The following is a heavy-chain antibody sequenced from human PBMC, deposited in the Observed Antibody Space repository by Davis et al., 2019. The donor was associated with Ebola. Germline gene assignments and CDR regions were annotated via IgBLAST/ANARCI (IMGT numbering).Heavy chain of an antibody. CDR1: GFTFSSYA. V-gene: IGHV3-23*01. J-gene: IGHJ4*02. D-gene: IGHD2-2*02. CDR3: AKGIAFVVVPAAIGPSDY. CDR2: ISGSGGST. Sequence: GESLKISCAASGFTFSSYAMSWVRQAPGKGLEWVSAISGSGGSTYYADSVKGRFTISRDNSKNTLYLQMNSLRAEDTAVYYCAKGIAFVVVPAAIGPSDYWGQGTLVTVSS.